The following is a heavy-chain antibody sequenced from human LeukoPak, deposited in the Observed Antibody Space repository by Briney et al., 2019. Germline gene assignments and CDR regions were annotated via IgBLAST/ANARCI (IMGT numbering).Heavy chain of an antibody. CDR3: ARGEHDYGDYVAANWFDP. V-gene: IGHV1-2*02. Sequence: ASVKVSCKASGYTFTGYYMHWVRQAPGQGLEWMGWINPNSGGTNYAQKFQGRVTMTRDTSISTAYMELSRLRSDDTAVYYCARGEHDYGDYVAANWFDPWGQGTLVTVSS. J-gene: IGHJ5*02. CDR1: GYTFTGYY. D-gene: IGHD4-17*01. CDR2: INPNSGGT.